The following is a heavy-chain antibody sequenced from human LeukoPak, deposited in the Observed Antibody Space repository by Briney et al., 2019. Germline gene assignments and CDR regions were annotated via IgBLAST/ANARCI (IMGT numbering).Heavy chain of an antibody. Sequence: ASVKVSCKASGYTFTNLGISWVRQAPGQGLEWMGWISAYNGNTNYAQKLQGRVTMTRDMSTSTVYMELSSLRSEDTAVYYCARVRRNGDYDYWGQGTLVTVSS. CDR2: ISAYNGNT. V-gene: IGHV1-18*01. CDR1: GYTFTNLG. J-gene: IGHJ4*02. CDR3: ARVRRNGDYDY. D-gene: IGHD4-17*01.